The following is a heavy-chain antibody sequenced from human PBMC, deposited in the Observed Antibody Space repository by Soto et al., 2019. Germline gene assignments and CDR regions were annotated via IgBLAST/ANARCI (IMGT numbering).Heavy chain of an antibody. D-gene: IGHD6-19*01. CDR1: GYTFTSYA. CDR3: ARDLGGWPDY. V-gene: IGHV1-3*01. CDR2: INAGNGNT. Sequence: QVQLVRSGAEVKKPGASVRVSCKASGYTFTSYAIHWVRQAPGQRLEWMGWINAGNGNTKYSQKFQDRVTITRDTSASTAYMELSSLRSEDTAVYCARDLGGWPDYWGQGTLVTVSS. J-gene: IGHJ4*02.